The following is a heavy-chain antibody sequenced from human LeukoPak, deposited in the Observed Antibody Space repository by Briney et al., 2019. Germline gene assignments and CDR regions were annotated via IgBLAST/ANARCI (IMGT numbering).Heavy chain of an antibody. J-gene: IGHJ2*01. CDR1: GGSFSGYY. D-gene: IGHD6-19*01. V-gene: IGHV4-34*01. CDR3: ARDVIAVAGSYWYFDL. Sequence: SETLSLTCAVYGGSFSGYYWSWIRQPPGKGLEWIGEINHSGSTNYNPSLKSRVTISVDTYKNQFSLKLSSVTAADTAVYYCARDVIAVAGSYWYFDLWGRGTLVTVSS. CDR2: INHSGST.